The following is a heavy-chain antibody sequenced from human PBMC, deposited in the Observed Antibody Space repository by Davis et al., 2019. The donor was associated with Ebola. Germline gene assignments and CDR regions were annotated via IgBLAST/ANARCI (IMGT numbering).Heavy chain of an antibody. D-gene: IGHD6-19*01. Sequence: GESLKISCAASGFTFSGSAMHWVRQASGKGLEWVGRIRSKANNYATAYAAPVKGRFTISRDDSKNTAYLQMNSLKTEDTAVYYCSATVAHFDYWGQGTLVTVSS. V-gene: IGHV3-73*01. CDR2: IRSKANNYAT. CDR3: SATVAHFDY. CDR1: GFTFSGSA. J-gene: IGHJ4*02.